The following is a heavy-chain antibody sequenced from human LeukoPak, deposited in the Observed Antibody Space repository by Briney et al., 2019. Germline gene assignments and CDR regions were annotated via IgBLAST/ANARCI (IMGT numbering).Heavy chain of an antibody. CDR2: ISAYNGNT. D-gene: IGHD4-11*01. CDR3: ARAAHDYSNTYFDY. J-gene: IGHJ4*02. Sequence: ASVKVSCKASGYTFTSYVISWVRQAPGQGLEWMGWISAYNGNTNYAQKLQGRVTMTTDTSTSTAYMELRSLRSDDRAVYYCARAAHDYSNTYFDYWGQGTLVTVSS. V-gene: IGHV1-18*01. CDR1: GYTFTSYV.